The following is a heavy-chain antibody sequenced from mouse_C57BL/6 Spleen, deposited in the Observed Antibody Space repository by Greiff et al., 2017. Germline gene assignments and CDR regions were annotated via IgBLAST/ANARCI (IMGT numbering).Heavy chain of an antibody. CDR1: GYTFTSYW. Sequence: VKLQQPGAELVKPGASVKLSCKASGYTFTSYWMHWVKQRPGRGLEWIGRIDPNSGGTKYNEKFKSKATLTVDKPSSTAYMQLSSLTSEDSAVYYGAREAFLLFITTVVDLGDFEVWGTGTTVTVSS. V-gene: IGHV1-72*01. CDR2: IDPNSGGT. J-gene: IGHJ1*03. D-gene: IGHD1-1*01. CDR3: AREAFLLFITTVVDLGDFEV.